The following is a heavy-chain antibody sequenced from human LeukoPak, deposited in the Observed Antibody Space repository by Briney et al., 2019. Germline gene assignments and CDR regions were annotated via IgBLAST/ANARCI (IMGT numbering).Heavy chain of an antibody. V-gene: IGHV4-31*03. Sequence: SEPLSLTCTVSGGSISSGGYYWSWIRQHPGKGLEWIGYIYYSGSTYYNPSLKSRVTISVDTTKNQFSLKLSSVTVADTAVYYCARGGGKGVVPAATKYYFDYWGQGTLVTVSS. D-gene: IGHD2-2*01. CDR2: IYYSGST. CDR3: ARGGGKGVVPAATKYYFDY. J-gene: IGHJ4*02. CDR1: GGSISSGGYY.